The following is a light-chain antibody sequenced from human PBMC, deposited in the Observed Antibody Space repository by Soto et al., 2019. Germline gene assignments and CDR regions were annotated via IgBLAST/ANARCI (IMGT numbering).Light chain of an antibody. V-gene: IGKV3-15*01. CDR2: YAS. CDR1: QSVSSN. CDR3: QQYHNWPPSWT. J-gene: IGKJ1*01. Sequence: EIVMTQSPATLSVSPGERATLSCRASQSVSSNLAWYQQKPGQAPRLLIYYASTRATGIPARISGSGSGTEFTLTISSLQSEDFAVYYCQQYHNWPPSWTFGQGTKVDIK.